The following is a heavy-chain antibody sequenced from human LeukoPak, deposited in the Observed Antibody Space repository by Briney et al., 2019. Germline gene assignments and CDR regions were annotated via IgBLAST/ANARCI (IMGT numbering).Heavy chain of an antibody. CDR3: ANGRFTAVKGYFDY. CDR1: GFTFSSYA. D-gene: IGHD6-19*01. J-gene: IGHJ4*02. V-gene: IGHV3-23*01. CDR2: ISGSGGST. Sequence: GGSLRLSCAASGFTFSSYAMSWVRQAPGKGLEWVSAISGSGGSTYYADSVKGRFTISRDNSKNTLYLQMSSLRAEDTAVYYCANGRFTAVKGYFDYWGQGTLVTVSS.